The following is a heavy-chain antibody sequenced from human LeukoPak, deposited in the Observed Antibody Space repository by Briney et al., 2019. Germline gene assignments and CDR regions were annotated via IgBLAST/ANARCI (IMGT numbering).Heavy chain of an antibody. D-gene: IGHD3-22*01. Sequence: GGSLRLSCAASGFTFSSYWMSWVRQAPGKGLEWVANIKQDGSEKYYVDSVKGRFTISRDNAKNSLYLQMNSLRAEDTAVYYCARATLAWYYYDSSGCPYFDYWGQGTLATVSS. CDR3: ARATLAWYYYDSSGCPYFDY. V-gene: IGHV3-7*01. CDR2: IKQDGSEK. CDR1: GFTFSSYW. J-gene: IGHJ4*02.